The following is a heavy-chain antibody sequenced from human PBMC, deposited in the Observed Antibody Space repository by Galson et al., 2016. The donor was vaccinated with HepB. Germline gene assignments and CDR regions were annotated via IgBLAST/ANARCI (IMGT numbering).Heavy chain of an antibody. CDR3: VTDGGGKLALEY. D-gene: IGHD2-8*02. Sequence: SLRLSCAASGFTFSNHGMHWVRQAPGKGLEWVGIIWYDGSNEYYADSVKGRFTISRDNSKNTLYLQMNSLRDEDTAVYYCVTDGGGKLALEYWGQGTLVTGSS. V-gene: IGHV3-33*01. J-gene: IGHJ4*02. CDR1: GFTFSNHG. CDR2: IWYDGSNE.